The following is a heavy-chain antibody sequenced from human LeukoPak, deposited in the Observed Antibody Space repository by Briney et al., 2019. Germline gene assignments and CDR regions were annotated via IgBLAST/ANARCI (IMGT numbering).Heavy chain of an antibody. V-gene: IGHV3-7*04. CDR3: ARGEYYYDGGY. CDR1: GFTFSSYW. D-gene: IGHD3-22*01. Sequence: GGSLRLSCAASGFTFSSYWMSWVRRAPGKGLEWVANIKQDGSEKYFVDSVKGRFTISRDNAKNSLYLQMKSLRAEDTAVYYCARGEYYYDGGYWGQGTLVTVSS. J-gene: IGHJ4*02. CDR2: IKQDGSEK.